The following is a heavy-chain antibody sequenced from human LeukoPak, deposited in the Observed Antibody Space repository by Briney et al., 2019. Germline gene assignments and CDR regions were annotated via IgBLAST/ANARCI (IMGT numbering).Heavy chain of an antibody. V-gene: IGHV4-61*02. D-gene: IGHD2-2*01. J-gene: IGHJ5*02. CDR3: ASTLVPAARHNWFDP. CDR2: IYTSGST. Sequence: SQTLSLTCTVSGGSISSGSYYWSWIRQPAGKGLEWIGRIYTSGSTNYNPSLKSRVTISVDTSKNQFSLKLSSVTAADTAVYYCASTLVPAARHNWFDPWGQGTLVTVSS. CDR1: GGSISSGSYY.